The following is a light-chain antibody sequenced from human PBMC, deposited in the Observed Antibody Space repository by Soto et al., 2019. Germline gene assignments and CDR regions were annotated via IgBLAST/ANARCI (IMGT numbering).Light chain of an antibody. CDR1: QSVSSN. J-gene: IGKJ1*01. CDR2: GAS. V-gene: IGKV3D-15*01. CDR3: QQYNNWPRT. Sequence: EIVFTQSPSVLSVSPVACPTLYCMASQSVSSNLAWYQQKPGQAPRLLIYGASTRATGIPARFSGSGSGTEFTLTISSLQSEDFTVYYCQQYNNWPRTFGQGTKVDIK.